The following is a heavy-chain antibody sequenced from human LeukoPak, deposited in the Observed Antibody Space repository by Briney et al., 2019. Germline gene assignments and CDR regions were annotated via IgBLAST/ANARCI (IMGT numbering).Heavy chain of an antibody. CDR3: AKDPRYIIAAAGSGDY. D-gene: IGHD6-13*01. Sequence: GGSLRLSCAASGFTFSSYAMSWVRQAPGKGLEWVSAISGSGGSTYYADSVKGRFTISRDNSKNTLYLQMNSLRAEDTAVYYCAKDPRYIIAAAGSGDYWGQGTLVTVSS. J-gene: IGHJ4*02. CDR1: GFTFSSYA. V-gene: IGHV3-23*01. CDR2: ISGSGGST.